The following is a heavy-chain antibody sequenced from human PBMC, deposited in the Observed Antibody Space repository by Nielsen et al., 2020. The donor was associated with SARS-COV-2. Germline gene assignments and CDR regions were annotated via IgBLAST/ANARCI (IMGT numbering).Heavy chain of an antibody. CDR3: ARDSIPIGRYYYGMDV. D-gene: IGHD3-10*01. J-gene: IGHJ6*02. CDR1: GYTFTSYY. Sequence: ASVKVSCKASGYTFTSYYMHWVRQAPGQGLEWMGIINPSGGSTSYAQKFQGRVTMTRDTPTSTVYMELSSLRSEDTAVYYCARDSIPIGRYYYGMDVWGQGTTVTVSS. CDR2: INPSGGST. V-gene: IGHV1-46*01.